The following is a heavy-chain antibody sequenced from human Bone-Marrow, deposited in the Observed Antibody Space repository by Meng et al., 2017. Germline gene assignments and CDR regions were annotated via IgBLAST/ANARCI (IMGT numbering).Heavy chain of an antibody. CDR1: GYTFTSYA. CDR3: ARYSDYYDSSGYAFYFDY. J-gene: IGHJ4*02. Sequence: ASVKVSCKASGYTFTSYAMNWVRQAPEQGLEWMGWINTNTGNPTYAQGFTGRFVFSLDTSVSTAYLQISSLKAEDTAVYYCARYSDYYDSSGYAFYFDYWGQGTLVTVSS. D-gene: IGHD3-22*01. V-gene: IGHV7-4-1*02. CDR2: INTNTGNP.